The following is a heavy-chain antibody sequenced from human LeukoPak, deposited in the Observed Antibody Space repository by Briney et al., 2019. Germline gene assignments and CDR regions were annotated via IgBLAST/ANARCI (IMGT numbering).Heavy chain of an antibody. CDR3: AKIIAVAGKLVYYYYGMDV. Sequence: PGGSLRLSCAASGFTFSSYAMSWVRQAPGKGLEWVSAISGSGGSTYYADSVKGRFIISRDNSKNTLYLQMNSLRAEDTAVYYCAKIIAVAGKLVYYYYGMDVWGQGTTVTVSS. CDR2: ISGSGGST. V-gene: IGHV3-23*01. J-gene: IGHJ6*02. D-gene: IGHD6-19*01. CDR1: GFTFSSYA.